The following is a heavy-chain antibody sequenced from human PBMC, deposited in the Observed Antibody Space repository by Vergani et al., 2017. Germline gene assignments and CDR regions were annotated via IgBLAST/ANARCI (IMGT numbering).Heavy chain of an antibody. CDR2: INPNSGGT. J-gene: IGHJ4*02. Sequence: QVQLVQSGAEVKKPGASVKVSCKASGYTFTSYDINWVRQAPGQGLEWMGRINPNSGGTNYAQKFQGRLTMTRDTSTSTVYMDLSNLRSEDTAVYYCARPHGDILPPDPRRLDYWGQGTLVTVSS. V-gene: IGHV1-8*01. CDR3: ARPHGDILPPDPRRLDY. CDR1: GYTFTSYD.